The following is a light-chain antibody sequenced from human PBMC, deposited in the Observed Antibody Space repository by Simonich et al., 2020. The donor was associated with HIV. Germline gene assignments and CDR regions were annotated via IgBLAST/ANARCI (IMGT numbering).Light chain of an antibody. CDR3: QQYYSTPYT. CDR2: WAS. V-gene: IGKV4-1*01. CDR1: QSVLYSSKHKNY. J-gene: IGKJ2*01. Sequence: DIVMTQSPDSLAGSLGERATINCKSSQSVLYSSKHKNYLAWYQQKPGPPPKLLIYWASTRESGVPDRFSGSGSGTDFTLTISILQAEDVAVYYCQQYYSTPYTFGQGTKLEIK.